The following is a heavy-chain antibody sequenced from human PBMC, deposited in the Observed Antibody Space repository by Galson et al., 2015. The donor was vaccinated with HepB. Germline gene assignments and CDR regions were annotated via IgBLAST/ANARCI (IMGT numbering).Heavy chain of an antibody. CDR1: GFNFSTYG. CDR2: IGHAGRGI. CDR3: VRWGSLDS. J-gene: IGHJ5*01. Sequence: SLRLSCAASGFNFSTYGMNWVRQAPGEGLQWVAYIGHAGRGIYYADSVKGRFTISRDNAKNSVTLQMNSLRGEDTAVYYCVRWGSLDSRRHGSLVIVSS. V-gene: IGHV3-33*01. D-gene: IGHD3-16*01.